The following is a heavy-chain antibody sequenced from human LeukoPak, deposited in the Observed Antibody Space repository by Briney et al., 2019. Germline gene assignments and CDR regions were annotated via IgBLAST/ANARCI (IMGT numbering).Heavy chain of an antibody. CDR3: ARDEEYYYDSSGYDY. CDR2: ISSSSSYI. Sequence: GGSLRVSCAASGFTFISYSMNWVRQAPGKGLEWVSSISSSSSYIYYADSVKGRFTISRDNAKNSLYLQMNSLRAEDTAVYYCARDEEYYYDSSGYDYWGREPWSPSPQ. J-gene: IGHJ4*02. D-gene: IGHD3-22*01. V-gene: IGHV3-21*01. CDR1: GFTFISYS.